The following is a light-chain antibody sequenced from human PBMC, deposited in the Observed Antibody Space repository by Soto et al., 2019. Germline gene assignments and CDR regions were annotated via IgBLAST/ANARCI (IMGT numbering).Light chain of an antibody. V-gene: IGKV3-20*01. CDR3: QHYGNSPIT. Sequence: EIVLTQSPGTLSLSPGERATLSCRASQSVSSSHLAWYRQKPGQAPRLLIYDASTRAIGIPDRISGSGSGTDFTLTISRLRSEDFAVYFCQHYGNSPITFGQGTRLEIK. J-gene: IGKJ5*01. CDR2: DAS. CDR1: QSVSSSH.